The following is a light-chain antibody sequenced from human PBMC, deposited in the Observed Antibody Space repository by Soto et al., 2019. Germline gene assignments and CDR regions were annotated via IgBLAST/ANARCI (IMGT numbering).Light chain of an antibody. CDR1: SSDVGGDND. CDR2: EVS. J-gene: IGLJ1*01. V-gene: IGLV2-8*01. CDR3: SSYAGRLYV. Sequence: QSALTQPPSASGSPGQTVTISCTGTSSDVGGDNDVSWYQQHPGKAPKLMIYEVSKRPSGVPDRFSGSKSGNTASLTVSGVQAEDEADYYCSSYAGRLYVFGTGTKLTVL.